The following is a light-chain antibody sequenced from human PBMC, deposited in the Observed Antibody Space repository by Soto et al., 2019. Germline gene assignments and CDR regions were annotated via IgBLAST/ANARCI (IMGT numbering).Light chain of an antibody. Sequence: QSALTQPPSVSGAPGQRVTISCTGSSSNIGAGYDVHWYQQVPGTAPKLLIYGNTNRPSGVPDRFSGSKSGTSASLVITGLQADDEADYYCQSYDNSLSGSYVFGNGTKVTV. CDR2: GNT. CDR3: QSYDNSLSGSYV. J-gene: IGLJ1*01. CDR1: SSNIGAGYD. V-gene: IGLV1-40*01.